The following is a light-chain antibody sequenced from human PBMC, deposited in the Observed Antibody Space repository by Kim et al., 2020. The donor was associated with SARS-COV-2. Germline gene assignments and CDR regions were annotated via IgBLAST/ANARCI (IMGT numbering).Light chain of an antibody. Sequence: AIRMTQSPSSFSASTGDRVTITCRASQGISSYLAWYQQKPGKAPKLLIYAASTLQSGVPSRFSGSGSGTDFTLTISCLQSEDFATYCCQQYYSYPRTFGQGTKVDSK. CDR1: QGISSY. J-gene: IGKJ1*01. CDR3: QQYYSYPRT. V-gene: IGKV1-8*01. CDR2: AAS.